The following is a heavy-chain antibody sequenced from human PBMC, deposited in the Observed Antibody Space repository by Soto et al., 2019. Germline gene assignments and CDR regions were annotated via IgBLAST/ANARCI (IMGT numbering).Heavy chain of an antibody. V-gene: IGHV3-30*18. D-gene: IGHD1-26*01. J-gene: IGHJ4*02. CDR3: AKDDLLTDS. CDR2: ISFDGSNQ. Sequence: QVQLVESGGGMVQPGRSLRLSCAASGFTFSSYGMHWVRQAPGKGLEWVAFISFDGSNQYFVDSVKGRFSISRDNSKNTLYLQMNDLSAEDTAVYYCAKDDLLTDSWGQGTLVTVSS. CDR1: GFTFSSYG.